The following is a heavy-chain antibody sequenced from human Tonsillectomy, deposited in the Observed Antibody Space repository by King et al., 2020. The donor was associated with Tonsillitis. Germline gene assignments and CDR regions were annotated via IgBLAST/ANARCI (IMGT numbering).Heavy chain of an antibody. V-gene: IGHV5-51*01. D-gene: IGHD6-19*01. CDR3: ARHSADFSSGPDALNI. J-gene: IGHJ3*02. Sequence: VQLVESGAEVEKPGESLKISCTGSGYSFTKYWIAWVRQMPGKGLEWMGIVYPGDSDTRYSPSFQGQVTISADKSISTAYLQWSSLKASDTAMYYCARHSADFSSGPDALNIWGQGTMVTVSP. CDR1: GYSFTKYW. CDR2: VYPGDSDT.